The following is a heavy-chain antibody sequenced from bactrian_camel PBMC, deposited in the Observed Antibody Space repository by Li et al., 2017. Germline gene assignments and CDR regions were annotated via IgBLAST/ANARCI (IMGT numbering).Heavy chain of an antibody. Sequence: QVQLVESGGGSVQAGGSLRLSCAASGYTDSNVCMGWFRQSPGKEREGVAVIHTRSGGTNYADSVKGRFTISRDTAKNTLYLQLNSLKTEDTAMYYCANSRERYSDYVHVYWGQGTQVTVS. CDR2: IHTRSGGT. CDR1: GYTDSNVC. CDR3: ANSRERYSDYVHVY. J-gene: IGHJ4*01. V-gene: IGHV3S1*01. D-gene: IGHD4*01.